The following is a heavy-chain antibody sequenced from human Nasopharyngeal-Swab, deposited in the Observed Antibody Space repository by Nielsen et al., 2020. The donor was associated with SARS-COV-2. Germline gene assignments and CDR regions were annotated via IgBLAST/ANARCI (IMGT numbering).Heavy chain of an antibody. V-gene: IGHV4-4*02. CDR2: IYHSGST. CDR1: GGSISSSNW. Sequence: GSLRLSSAVSGGSISSSNWWSWVRQPPGKGLEWIGEIYHSGSTNYNPSLKSRVTISVDKSKNQFSLKLSSVTAADTAVYYCARGIVVVPAAIVADAFDIWGQGTMVTVSS. D-gene: IGHD2-2*01. J-gene: IGHJ3*02. CDR3: ARGIVVVPAAIVADAFDI.